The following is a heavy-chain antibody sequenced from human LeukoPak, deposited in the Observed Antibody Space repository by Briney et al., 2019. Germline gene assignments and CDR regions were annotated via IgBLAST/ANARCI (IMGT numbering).Heavy chain of an antibody. V-gene: IGHV4-59*12. CDR1: GASISSSF. Sequence: SETLSLTCTVSGASISSSFWSWIRQPPGKGLEWIGYISYSGSTNYNPSLKSRVSMSVDTSKNQFSLRLNSVTAADTAVYLCAGGGSGYTFDYWGQGTLVTVSS. CDR2: ISYSGST. D-gene: IGHD3-22*01. CDR3: AGGGSGYTFDY. J-gene: IGHJ4*02.